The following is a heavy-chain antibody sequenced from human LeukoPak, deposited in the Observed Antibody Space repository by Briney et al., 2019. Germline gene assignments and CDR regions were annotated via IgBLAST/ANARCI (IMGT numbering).Heavy chain of an antibody. CDR1: GFTFSSYA. CDR3: AKGIGRTGSSGNLDFRRSVGWDAFDV. V-gene: IGHV3-23*01. Sequence: GGSLRLSCAASGFTFSSYAMSWVRQAPGKGLEWVSAISGSGGSTYYADSVKGRFTISRDNSKNTLYLQMNSLRAEDTAVYFCAKGIGRTGSSGNLDFRRSVGWDAFDVWGQGTLVPVSS. J-gene: IGHJ3*01. D-gene: IGHD3-10*01. CDR2: ISGSGGST.